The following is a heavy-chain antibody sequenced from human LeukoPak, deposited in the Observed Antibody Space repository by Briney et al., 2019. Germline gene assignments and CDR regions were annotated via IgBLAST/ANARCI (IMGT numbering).Heavy chain of an antibody. CDR3: AANTYYDILTGYYYYGMDV. CDR1: GGTFSSYA. J-gene: IGHJ6*02. V-gene: IGHV1-69*04. CDR2: TIPILGIA. D-gene: IGHD3-9*01. Sequence: GASVKVSCKASGGTFSSYAISWVRQAPGQGLEWMGRTIPILGIANYAQKFQGRVAITADKSTSTAYMELSSLRSEDTAVYYCAANTYYDILTGYYYYGMDVWGQGTTVTVSS.